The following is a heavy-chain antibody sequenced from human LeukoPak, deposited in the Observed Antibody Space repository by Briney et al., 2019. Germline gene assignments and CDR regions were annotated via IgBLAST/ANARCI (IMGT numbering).Heavy chain of an antibody. J-gene: IGHJ4*02. CDR3: ARYHCTNGVCYYFDY. Sequence: PSETLSLTCTVSGASVSSSYWCWIRQPPGKGLEWIGYSYYSGSTNCNPSLKSRVTTSVDTSKNQFSLKLRSVTAADTAVYYCARYHCTNGVCYYFDYWGQGTLVTVSS. V-gene: IGHV4-59*02. D-gene: IGHD2-8*01. CDR1: GASVSSSY. CDR2: SYYSGST.